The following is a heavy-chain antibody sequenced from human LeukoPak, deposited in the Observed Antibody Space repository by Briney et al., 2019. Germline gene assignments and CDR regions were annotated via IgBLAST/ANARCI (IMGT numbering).Heavy chain of an antibody. CDR1: GYTFTGFY. V-gene: IGHV1-46*01. D-gene: IGHD3-22*01. CDR2: INPSGGST. J-gene: IGHJ4*02. Sequence: GASVKVSCKASGYTFTGFYMHWVRQAPGQGLEWVGIINPSGGSTSYAQKFQGRVTMTRDTSTSTVYMELSSLRFEDTAVYYCAREHSSGYYYLDYWGQGTLVTVSS. CDR3: AREHSSGYYYLDY.